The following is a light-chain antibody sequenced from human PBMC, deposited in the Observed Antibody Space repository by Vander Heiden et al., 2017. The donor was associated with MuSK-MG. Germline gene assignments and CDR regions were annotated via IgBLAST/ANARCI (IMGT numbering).Light chain of an antibody. CDR3: NSRDHSGNTLYV. Sequence: SSELTQDPSVSVAVGQTVRITCRGNTLSSYYGGWYQQMPGQAPILVIYGRNKRPSGIPDRFSSSSSGTTASLTITGAPAEDEADYYCNSRDHSGNTLYVFGTGTKVTVL. CDR2: GRN. J-gene: IGLJ1*01. CDR1: TLSSYY. V-gene: IGLV3-19*01.